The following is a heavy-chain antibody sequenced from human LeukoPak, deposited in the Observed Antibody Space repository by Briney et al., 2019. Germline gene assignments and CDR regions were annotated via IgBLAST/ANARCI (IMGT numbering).Heavy chain of an antibody. CDR3: ARADFVDAGPYLIGP. Sequence: ASVKLSCKPSGYSFSDYYINWVRQAPGQRLEWMGWVNPISGRTRTARKFQGRDTLSRDPSISTVYMYMAWLTSDDTAIYSCARADFVDAGPYLIGPWGQGTLVTVAS. CDR2: VNPISGRT. J-gene: IGHJ5*02. CDR1: GYSFSDYY. V-gene: IGHV1-2*02. D-gene: IGHD3-3*01.